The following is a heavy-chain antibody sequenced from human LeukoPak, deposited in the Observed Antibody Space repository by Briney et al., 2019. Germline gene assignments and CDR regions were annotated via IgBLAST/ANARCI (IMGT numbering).Heavy chain of an antibody. D-gene: IGHD3-9*01. CDR2: ISAYNGNT. Sequence: GASVKVSCKASGYTFTSHGISWVRQAPGQGLEWMGWISAYNGNTNYAQKLQGRVTMTTDTSTSTAYMELRSLRSDDTAVYYCARDGYYDILTGYIHYYYGMDVWGQGTTVTVSS. CDR1: GYTFTSHG. J-gene: IGHJ6*02. V-gene: IGHV1-18*01. CDR3: ARDGYYDILTGYIHYYYGMDV.